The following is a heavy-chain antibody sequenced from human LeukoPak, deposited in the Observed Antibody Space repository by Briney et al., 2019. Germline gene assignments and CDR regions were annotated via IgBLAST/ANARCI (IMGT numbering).Heavy chain of an antibody. V-gene: IGHV3-11*04. CDR2: ISGSGSDI. D-gene: IGHD4-17*01. J-gene: IGHJ5*02. CDR3: ARVPTGLRMTFDP. CDR1: GFSFSNSY. Sequence: GGSLRLSCVVSGFSFSNSYMTWIRQTPGKGLESLGYISGSGSDIYYADSVKGRVTISGDNAKNSLYLQLNSLRSEDTAVYYCARVPTGLRMTFDPWGQGTLVTVSS.